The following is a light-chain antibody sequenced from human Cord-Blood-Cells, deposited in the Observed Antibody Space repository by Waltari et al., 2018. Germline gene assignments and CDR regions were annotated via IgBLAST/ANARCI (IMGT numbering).Light chain of an antibody. Sequence: QSALTQPRSVSGSPGQSVTISCTGTSSDVGGSNYASWYQPHPGKAPKLMIDDVSKRPSGVPDRFSGSKSGNTASLTISGLQAEDEADYYCCSYAGSYTRVFGGGTKLTVL. V-gene: IGLV2-11*01. CDR3: CSYAGSYTRV. CDR1: SSDVGGSNY. CDR2: DVS. J-gene: IGLJ3*02.